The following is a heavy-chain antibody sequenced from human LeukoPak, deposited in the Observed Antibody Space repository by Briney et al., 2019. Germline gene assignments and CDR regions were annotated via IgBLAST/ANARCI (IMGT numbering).Heavy chain of an antibody. Sequence: SEARSLTCTVSGGSISSYYWSWIRQPAGKGLEWIGRIYTSGSTNYNPSLKSRVTMSVDTSKNQFSLKLSSVTAADTAVYYCARVALAGAFDIWGQGTMVTVSS. D-gene: IGHD6-19*01. V-gene: IGHV4-4*07. J-gene: IGHJ3*02. CDR3: ARVALAGAFDI. CDR1: GGSISSYY. CDR2: IYTSGST.